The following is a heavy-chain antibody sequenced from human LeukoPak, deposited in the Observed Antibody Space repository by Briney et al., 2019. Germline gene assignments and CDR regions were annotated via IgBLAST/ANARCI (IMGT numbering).Heavy chain of an antibody. CDR2: ISAYNGNT. V-gene: IGHV1-18*01. CDR1: GYTFTSYG. Sequence: ASVKVSCKASGYTFTSYGIIWVRQAPGQGLEWMGWISAYNGNTKYAQKFQDRVTMTTDTSTSTAYMELRSLRSDDTAVYYCARDMDSGPDFFDYWGLGTLVTVSS. J-gene: IGHJ4*02. CDR3: ARDMDSGPDFFDY. D-gene: IGHD1-26*01.